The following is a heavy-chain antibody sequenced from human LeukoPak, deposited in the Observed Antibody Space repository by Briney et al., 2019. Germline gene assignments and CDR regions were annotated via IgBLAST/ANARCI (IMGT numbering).Heavy chain of an antibody. J-gene: IGHJ4*02. V-gene: IGHV3-23*01. CDR2: ISGSGGST. CDR3: AKEGTSRYGDQIYYFDY. D-gene: IGHD3-16*02. CDR1: GFTFSSYA. Sequence: GGSLRLSCAASGFTFSSYAMSWVRQAPGKGLEWVSAISGSGGSTYYADSVKGRFTISRDNSKNTLYLQMNSLRAEDTAVYYCAKEGTSRYGDQIYYFDYWGQGTLVTVSS.